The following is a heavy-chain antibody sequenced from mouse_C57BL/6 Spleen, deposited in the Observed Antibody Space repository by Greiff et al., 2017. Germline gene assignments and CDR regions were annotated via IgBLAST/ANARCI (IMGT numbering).Heavy chain of an antibody. Sequence: QVQLQQPGAELVKPGASVKLSCKASGYTFTSYWMHWVKQRPGRGLEWIGRIDPNSGGTKYNEKFKSKATLTVDKPSSTAYMQLGSLTSEDSAVYYCAIGGCDSSSAIYYYAMDYWGQGTSVTVSS. D-gene: IGHD1-1*01. V-gene: IGHV1-72*01. CDR3: AIGGCDSSSAIYYYAMDY. CDR2: IDPNSGGT. CDR1: GYTFTSYW. J-gene: IGHJ4*01.